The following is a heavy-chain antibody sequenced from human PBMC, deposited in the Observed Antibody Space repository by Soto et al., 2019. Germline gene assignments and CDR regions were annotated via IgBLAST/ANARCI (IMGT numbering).Heavy chain of an antibody. Sequence: SETLSLTCAVSGGSISSSNWWSWVRQPPGKGLEWIGEIYHSGSTNYNPSLKSRVTISVDKSKNQFSLKLSSVTAADTAVYYCARAGLWFGELLYSVPQKYNWFDPWGQGTLVTVSS. D-gene: IGHD3-10*01. CDR1: GGSISSSNW. CDR3: ARAGLWFGELLYSVPQKYNWFDP. CDR2: IYHSGST. V-gene: IGHV4-4*02. J-gene: IGHJ5*02.